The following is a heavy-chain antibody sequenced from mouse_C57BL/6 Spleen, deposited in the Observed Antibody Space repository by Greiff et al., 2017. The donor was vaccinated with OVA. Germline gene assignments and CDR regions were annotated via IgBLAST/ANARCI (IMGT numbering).Heavy chain of an antibody. D-gene: IGHD1-2*01. V-gene: IGHV14-2*01. CDR3: AREITTASFDV. J-gene: IGHJ1*03. Sequence: EVQLQQSGAELVKPGASVKLSCTASGFNITDYYMHWVKQRTEQGLEWIGRIDPEDGETKYAPKFQGKATITADTSSNTAYLQLSSLTSEDTAVYYCAREITTASFDVWGTGTTVTVSS. CDR1: GFNITDYY. CDR2: IDPEDGET.